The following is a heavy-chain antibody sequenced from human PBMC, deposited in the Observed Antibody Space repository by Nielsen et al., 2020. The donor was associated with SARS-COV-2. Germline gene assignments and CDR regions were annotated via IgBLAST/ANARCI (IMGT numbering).Heavy chain of an antibody. Sequence: GESLKISCAASGFTFSDYYMSWICQAPGKGLEWVSYISSSGSTIYYADSVKGRFTISRDNAKNSLYLQMNSLRAEDTAVYYCAREFALRDTAYFDYWGQGTLVTVSS. V-gene: IGHV3-11*01. CDR1: GFTFSDYY. J-gene: IGHJ4*02. CDR2: ISSSGSTI. CDR3: AREFALRDTAYFDY. D-gene: IGHD5-18*01.